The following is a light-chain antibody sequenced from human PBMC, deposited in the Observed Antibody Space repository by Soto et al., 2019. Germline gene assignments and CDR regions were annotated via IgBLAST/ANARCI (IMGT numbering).Light chain of an antibody. CDR3: AAWDASLHGYV. Sequence: QSVLTQPPSASGTPGQRVTISCSGGNSNIRGNTVNWYQQVPGTAPKLLIYSNSQRPSGAPDRFSGSKSGTSASLAISGLQSEDDADYFCAAWDASLHGYVFGTGTKVTVL. V-gene: IGLV1-44*01. CDR2: SNS. CDR1: NSNIRGNT. J-gene: IGLJ1*01.